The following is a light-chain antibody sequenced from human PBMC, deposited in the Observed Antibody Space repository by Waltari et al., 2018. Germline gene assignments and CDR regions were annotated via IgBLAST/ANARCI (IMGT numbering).Light chain of an antibody. J-gene: IGKJ1*01. Sequence: DIVMTQSPDSLAVSVGGRATINCKSSRSVLYSSNNKNYLAWYQQKPGQPPKLLIYWASTRESGVPDRFSGSGSGTDFTLTISSLQAEDVAVYYCQQYYSTPPTFGQGTKVEIK. CDR2: WAS. CDR3: QQYYSTPPT. V-gene: IGKV4-1*01. CDR1: RSVLYSSNNKNY.